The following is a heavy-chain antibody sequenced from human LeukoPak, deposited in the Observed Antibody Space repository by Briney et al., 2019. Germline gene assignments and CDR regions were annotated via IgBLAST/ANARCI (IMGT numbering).Heavy chain of an antibody. CDR3: ARDRPNYYGSNGHYYRRDGDY. CDR2: ITSSGDGT. J-gene: IGHJ4*02. V-gene: IGHV3-23*01. D-gene: IGHD3-22*01. CDR1: GFSFSIYA. Sequence: GGSLRLSCAASGFSFSIYAMSWVRQAPGKGLQWVSSITSSGDGTYYADSVKGRFTISRDNSENMLYLQMNSLRVEDTAVYFCARDRPNYYGSNGHYYRRDGDYWGQGTLVTVSS.